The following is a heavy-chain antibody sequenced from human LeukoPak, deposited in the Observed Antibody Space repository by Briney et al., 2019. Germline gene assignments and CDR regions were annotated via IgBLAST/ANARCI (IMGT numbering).Heavy chain of an antibody. V-gene: IGHV3-30*18. CDR1: GFTCSSYG. CDR2: ISYDGSNK. D-gene: IGHD3-22*01. CDR3: AKVDYDSSGYFDY. J-gene: IGHJ4*02. Sequence: GVSLRLSCAASGFTCSSYGMHWVRQAPGKGLEWVAVISYDGSNKYYADSVKGRFTISRDNSKNTLYLQMNSLRAEDTAVYYCAKVDYDSSGYFDYWGQGTLVTVSS.